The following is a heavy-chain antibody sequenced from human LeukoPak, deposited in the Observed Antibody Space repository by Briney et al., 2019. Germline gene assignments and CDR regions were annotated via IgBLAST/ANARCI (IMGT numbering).Heavy chain of an antibody. V-gene: IGHV3-23*01. Sequence: QSGGSLRLSCAASGFTFSSYAMSWVRQAPGKGLEWVSAISGSGGSKYYADSVKGRFTISRDNSKNTLYLQMNSLRAEDTAVYYCAKTLRTYDSSGYGDWGQGTLVTVSS. CDR2: ISGSGGSK. CDR3: AKTLRTYDSSGYGD. J-gene: IGHJ4*02. D-gene: IGHD3-22*01. CDR1: GFTFSSYA.